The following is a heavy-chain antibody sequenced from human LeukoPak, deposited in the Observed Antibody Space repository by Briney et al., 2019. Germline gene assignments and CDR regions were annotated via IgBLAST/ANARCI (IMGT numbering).Heavy chain of an antibody. J-gene: IGHJ4*02. CDR2: ITGSGATT. D-gene: IGHD3-22*01. CDR3: AKRGFYYDSSGYYYFDF. Sequence: GGSLRLSCAVSGFTFSNYGMSWVRQAPGKGLEWVSTITGSGATTYYADSVKGRLTISRDNSKNTLYLQMNSLRAEDTAVFYCAKRGFYYDSSGYYYFDFWGQGTLVTVSS. CDR1: GFTFSNYG. V-gene: IGHV3-23*01.